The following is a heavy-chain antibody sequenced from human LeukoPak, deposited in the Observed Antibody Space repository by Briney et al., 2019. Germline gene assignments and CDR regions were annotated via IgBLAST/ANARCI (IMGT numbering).Heavy chain of an antibody. CDR2: ISGSGSST. J-gene: IGHJ4*02. CDR1: GFTFSSYA. Sequence: PGGSLRLSCAASGFTFSSYAVNWVRQAPGKGLEWVSAISGSGSSTYYADSVKGRFTISGDNSKNTLYLQMNSLRAEDTAVYYCARGPGGSYIGFDYWGQGTLVTVSS. CDR3: ARGPGGSYIGFDY. V-gene: IGHV3-23*01. D-gene: IGHD1-26*01.